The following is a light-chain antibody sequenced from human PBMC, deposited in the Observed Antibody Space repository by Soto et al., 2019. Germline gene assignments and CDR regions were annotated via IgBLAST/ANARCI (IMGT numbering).Light chain of an antibody. CDR1: QSVGSN. CDR3: QQYYDWPEYT. CDR2: RAS. V-gene: IGKV3-15*01. J-gene: IGKJ2*01. Sequence: ETVMTQSPATQSVSPGESATLSCRASQSVGSNLAWYQQKPGQAPSLLIYRASTRATGIPARFSGRGSGTEFTLTISSLQSEDFAVYYCQQYYDWPEYTFGQGSKLEIK.